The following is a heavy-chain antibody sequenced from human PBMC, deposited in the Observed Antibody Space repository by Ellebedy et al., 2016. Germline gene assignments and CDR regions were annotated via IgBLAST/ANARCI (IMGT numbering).Heavy chain of an antibody. J-gene: IGHJ6*02. V-gene: IGHV1-46*01. Sequence: ASVKVSCXASGLTFTNYYMHWVRQAPGQGLEWMGIINPSGGSTSDAQKFQDRVTMTTETSTSTVYMELRSLRSEDTAVYYCARPIVGALGGGDYYYDGMDVWGQGTTVTVSS. D-gene: IGHD1-26*01. CDR1: GLTFTNYY. CDR2: INPSGGST. CDR3: ARPIVGALGGGDYYYDGMDV.